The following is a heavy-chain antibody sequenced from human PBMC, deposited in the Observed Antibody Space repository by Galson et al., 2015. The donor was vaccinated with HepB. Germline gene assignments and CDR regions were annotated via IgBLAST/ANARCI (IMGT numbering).Heavy chain of an antibody. J-gene: IGHJ4*02. Sequence: SLRLSCAASGFSFSSYTMHWLRRTPGRGLEWLAAITFDGNKILYSRSLRGQFTISRDNSKSALFLDMNSMQTGDTGVYYCAREDTVGTADHWGQGTLVTVSS. D-gene: IGHD1-1*01. V-gene: IGHV3-30*04. CDR2: ITFDGNKI. CDR3: AREDTVGTADH. CDR1: GFSFSSYT.